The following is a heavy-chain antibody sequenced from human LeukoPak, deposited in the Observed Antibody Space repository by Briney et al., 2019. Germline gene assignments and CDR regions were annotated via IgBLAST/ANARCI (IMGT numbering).Heavy chain of an antibody. CDR2: ISSRSTTI. V-gene: IGHV3-11*01. Sequence: TWGSLRLSRTASGFDFSNSFMSWIRQAPGKGPEWISYISSRSTTIYYADSVKGRFTISRDNAKNTVYLQMNNLRVDDTAVFYCGKGSLAVPATPLDFWGQGTLVTVSS. CDR1: GFDFSNSF. CDR3: GKGSLAVPATPLDF. J-gene: IGHJ4*02. D-gene: IGHD2-15*01.